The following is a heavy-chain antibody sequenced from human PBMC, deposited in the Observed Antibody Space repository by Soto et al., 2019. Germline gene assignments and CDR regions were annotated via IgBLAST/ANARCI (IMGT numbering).Heavy chain of an antibody. D-gene: IGHD3-9*01. CDR3: ARGLRYFDWLFSLDY. V-gene: IGHV4-39*01. CDR1: GGSISSSSYY. J-gene: IGHJ4*02. CDR2: IYYSGST. Sequence: QLQLQESGPGLVKPSETLSLTCTVSGGSISSSSYYWGWIRQPPGKGLEWIGSIYYSGSTYYNPSLKSRVTISVDTSKNQFSLKLSSVTAADTAVYYCARGLRYFDWLFSLDYWGQGTLVTVSS.